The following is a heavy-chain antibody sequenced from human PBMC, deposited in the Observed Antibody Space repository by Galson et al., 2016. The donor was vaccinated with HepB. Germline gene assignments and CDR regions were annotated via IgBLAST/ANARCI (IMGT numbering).Heavy chain of an antibody. J-gene: IGHJ4*02. CDR3: ARGPLRV. V-gene: IGHV4-34*01. CDR1: GGSFSTFY. CDR2: INNSGNT. Sequence: ETLSLTCAAYGGSFSTFYWSWIRQPPGKGLEWIGGINNSGNTNNNPSPKSRVTLSLDTSKNHVSLNLSSVTAADTAVYYCARGPLRVWGQGTLVTVSS.